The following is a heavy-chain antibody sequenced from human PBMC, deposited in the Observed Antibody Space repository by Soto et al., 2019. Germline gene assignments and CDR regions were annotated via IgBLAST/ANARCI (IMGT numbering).Heavy chain of an antibody. J-gene: IGHJ4*02. CDR2: ISAYNGNT. CDR3: ARDPRRFLGVGSYLAY. Sequence: GASVKVSCKASGYTFTSYGISWVRQAPGQGLEWMGWISAYNGNTNYAQKLQGRVTMTTDTSTSTAYMELRSLRSDDTAVYYCARDPRRFLGVGSYLAYWGQGTQVTVSS. V-gene: IGHV1-18*01. CDR1: GYTFTSYG. D-gene: IGHD3-3*01.